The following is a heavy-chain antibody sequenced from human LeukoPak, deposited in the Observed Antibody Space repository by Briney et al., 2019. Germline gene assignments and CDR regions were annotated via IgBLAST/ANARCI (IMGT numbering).Heavy chain of an antibody. CDR2: ISGSGGST. CDR3: ARAVAGTEGPMDV. V-gene: IGHV3-23*01. CDR1: GFTFSSYA. D-gene: IGHD6-19*01. J-gene: IGHJ6*03. Sequence: PGGSLRLSCAASGFTFSSYAMSWVRQAPGKGLEWVSAISGSGGSTYYADSVKGRFTISRDNSKNTLYLQMNSLRAEDTAVYYCARAVAGTEGPMDVWGKGTTVTVSS.